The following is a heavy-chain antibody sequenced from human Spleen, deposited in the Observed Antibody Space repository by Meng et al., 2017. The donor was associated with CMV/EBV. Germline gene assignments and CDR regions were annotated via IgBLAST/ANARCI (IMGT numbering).Heavy chain of an antibody. D-gene: IGHD2-21*01. J-gene: IGHJ4*02. CDR2: ISSGGINT. Sequence: FSHYAMSWVRQPPGKGLECVSLISSGGINTYYTDSVKGRFTISRDDSKNTLYLQMNSLRAEDTAFYYCAKVEPPIGDFYQRRDYFDYWGQGTLVTVSS. V-gene: IGHV3-23*03. CDR1: FSHYA. CDR3: AKVEPPIGDFYQRRDYFDY.